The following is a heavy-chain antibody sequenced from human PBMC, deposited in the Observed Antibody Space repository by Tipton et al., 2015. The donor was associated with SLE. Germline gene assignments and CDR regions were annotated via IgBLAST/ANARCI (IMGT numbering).Heavy chain of an antibody. V-gene: IGHV4-31*08. CDR2: IYYSGST. J-gene: IGHJ4*02. D-gene: IGHD3-10*01. CDR1: GGSISSGGYY. CDR3: MGYHHNSGLNYNGIDY. Sequence: TLSLTCTVSGGSISSGGYYWSWIRQHPGKGLEWIGYIYYSGSTYYNPSLRSRVTISVDMSKNQFSLKLSSVSAADTAVYYCMGYHHNSGLNYNGIDYWGQGTLVTVSS.